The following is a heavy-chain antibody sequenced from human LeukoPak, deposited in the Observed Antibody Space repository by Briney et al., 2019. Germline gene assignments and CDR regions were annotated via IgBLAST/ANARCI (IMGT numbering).Heavy chain of an antibody. CDR1: GYTFINYG. J-gene: IGHJ5*02. Sequence: GASVKASCKAFGYTFINYGISWVRQAPGQGLEWMGWISAYNGNTNYAQKLQGRVTMTTDTSTSTAYMELRSLRSDDTAVYYCARSSQWLVGGIDPWGQGTLVTVSS. CDR3: ARSSQWLVGGIDP. D-gene: IGHD6-19*01. V-gene: IGHV1-18*01. CDR2: ISAYNGNT.